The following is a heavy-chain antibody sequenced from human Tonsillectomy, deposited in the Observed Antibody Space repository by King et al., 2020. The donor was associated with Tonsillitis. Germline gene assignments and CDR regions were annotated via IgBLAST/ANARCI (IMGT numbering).Heavy chain of an antibody. CDR1: GFTFSSYS. CDR3: ARGTVTTSWYWYFDL. V-gene: IGHV3-48*01. CDR2: ISSSSSTI. Sequence: VQLVESGGGLVQPGGSLRLSCAASGFTFSSYSMNWVRQAPGKGLEWVSYISSSSSTIYYADSVKGQFTISRDNAKNSLYLQMNSLRAEDTAVYYCARGTVTTSWYWYFDLWGRGTLVTVSS. D-gene: IGHD4-17*01. J-gene: IGHJ2*01.